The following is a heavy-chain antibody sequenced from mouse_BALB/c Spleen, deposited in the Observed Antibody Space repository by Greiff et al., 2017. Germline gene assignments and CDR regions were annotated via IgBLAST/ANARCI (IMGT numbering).Heavy chain of an antibody. CDR3: ARDYNAMDY. CDR2: ISYSGST. V-gene: IGHV3-2*02. D-gene: IGHD2-12*01. CDR1: GYSITSDYA. J-gene: IGHJ4*01. Sequence: EVQGVESGPGLVKPSQSLSLTCTVTGYSITSDYAWNWIRQFPGNKLEWMGYISYSGSTSYNPSLKSRISITRDTSKNQFFLQLNSVTTEDTATYYCARDYNAMDYWGQGTSVTVSS.